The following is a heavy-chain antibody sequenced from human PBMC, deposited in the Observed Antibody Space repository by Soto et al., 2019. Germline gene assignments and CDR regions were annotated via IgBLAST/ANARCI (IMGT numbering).Heavy chain of an antibody. CDR2: INPNSGGT. V-gene: IGHV1-2*04. D-gene: IGHD6-19*01. CDR1: GYTFTGYY. CDR3: ARASGIAVAVADY. J-gene: IGHJ4*02. Sequence: ASVKVSCKASGYTFTGYYMHWVRQAPGQGLEWMGWINPNSGGTNYAQKFQGWVTMTRDTSISTAYMELSRLRSDDTAVYYCARASGIAVAVADYWGQGTLVTVSS.